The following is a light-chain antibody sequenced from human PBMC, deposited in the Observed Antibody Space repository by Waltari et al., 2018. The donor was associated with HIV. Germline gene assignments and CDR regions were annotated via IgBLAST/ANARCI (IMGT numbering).Light chain of an antibody. V-gene: IGLV2-8*01. CDR2: EVT. J-gene: IGLJ2*01. CDR1: HSDIGGYNY. Sequence: QSALTQPPSASGSPGQSVTITCPGTHSDIGGYNYVSWYQQHPGKAPKLVISEVTKRPSGVPGRFSGSKSGTTASLTVSGLQAEDEADYYCSSYANKNGFYVVFGGGTRLTVL. CDR3: SSYANKNGFYVV.